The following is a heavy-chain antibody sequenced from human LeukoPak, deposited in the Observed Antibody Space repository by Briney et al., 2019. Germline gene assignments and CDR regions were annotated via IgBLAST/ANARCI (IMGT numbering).Heavy chain of an antibody. J-gene: IGHJ6*04. CDR2: IWYDGSNK. CDR3: ARERGVNYYYYGMDV. Sequence: PGRSLRLSCAASGFTFSGYGMHLVRQAPGKGLEWVAVIWYDGSNKYYADSVKCRFTISRDNSKNTLYLQMNSLRAEDTAVYYCARERGVNYYYYGMDVWGKGTTVTVSS. D-gene: IGHD3-10*01. V-gene: IGHV3-33*01. CDR1: GFTFSGYG.